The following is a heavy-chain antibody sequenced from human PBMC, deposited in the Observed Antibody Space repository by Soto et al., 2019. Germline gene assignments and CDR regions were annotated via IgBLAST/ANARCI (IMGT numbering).Heavy chain of an antibody. V-gene: IGHV3-23*01. D-gene: IGHD3-3*01. CDR3: AKESITLFGVVMNYFDS. Sequence: EVQLLESGGGLVQPGGSLRLSCAASGFTFSNYAMSWVRQAPGKGLEWVSAISPSGSSTYADSVKGRFLIYRDNSKNTLYLQMNSPRADDTAVYYCAKESITLFGVVMNYFDSWGQGTLVTVSS. CDR2: ISPSGSST. CDR1: GFTFSNYA. J-gene: IGHJ4*02.